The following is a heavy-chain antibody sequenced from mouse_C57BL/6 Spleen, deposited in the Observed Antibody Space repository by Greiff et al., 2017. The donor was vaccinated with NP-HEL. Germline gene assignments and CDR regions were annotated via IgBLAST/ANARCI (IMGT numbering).Heavy chain of an antibody. CDR1: GFTFSSYA. CDR2: ISDGGSYT. Sequence: DVMLVESGGGLVKPGGSLKLSCAASGFTFSSYAMSWVRQTPEKRLEWVATISDGGSYTYYPDNVKGRFTISRDNAKNNLYLQMSHLKSEDTAMYYCARGGSSSHFDVWGTGTTVTVSS. D-gene: IGHD1-1*01. CDR3: ARGGSSSHFDV. V-gene: IGHV5-4*03. J-gene: IGHJ1*03.